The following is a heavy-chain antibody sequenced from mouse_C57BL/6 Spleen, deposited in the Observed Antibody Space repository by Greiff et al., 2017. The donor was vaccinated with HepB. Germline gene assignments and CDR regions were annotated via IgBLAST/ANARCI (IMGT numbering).Heavy chain of an antibody. CDR1: GYAFSSYW. CDR2: IYPGDGDT. V-gene: IGHV1-80*01. D-gene: IGHD2-4*01. Sequence: QVQLQQPGAELVKPGASVKISCKASGYAFSSYWMNWVKQRPGKGLEWIGQIYPGDGDTNSNGKSKGKATLTADKSTSTAYMQLSSLTSEDSAVYFCARVGLPYYAMDYWGQGTSVTVSS. CDR3: ARVGLPYYAMDY. J-gene: IGHJ4*01.